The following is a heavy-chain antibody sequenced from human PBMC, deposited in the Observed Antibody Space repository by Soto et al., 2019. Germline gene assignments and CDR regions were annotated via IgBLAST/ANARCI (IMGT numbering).Heavy chain of an antibody. CDR2: IYYSGGT. D-gene: IGHD2-15*01. J-gene: IGHJ5*02. CDR3: AREGYCGGGSCYLKEWFDP. Sequence: QLQLQESGPGLMKPSETLSLTCTVSGGSISSSSYYWGWIRQPPGKGLEWVGSIYYSGGTYYNPSLKSRVTISVDTSKNQFSLMLNSVTAADTAVYYCAREGYCGGGSCYLKEWFDPWGQGTLVTVSS. CDR1: GGSISSSSYY. V-gene: IGHV4-39*02.